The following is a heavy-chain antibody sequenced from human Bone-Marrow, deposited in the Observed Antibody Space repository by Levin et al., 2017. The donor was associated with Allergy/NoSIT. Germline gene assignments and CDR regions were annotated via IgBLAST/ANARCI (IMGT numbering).Heavy chain of an antibody. CDR2: VSTYSGQA. J-gene: IGHJ6*03. CDR3: AKEAFDPLLETAPYYFYMDV. D-gene: IGHD5-18*01. Sequence: GESLKISCKASGYTFTNYAIHWVRQAPGQGLQWMGWVSTYSGQANYTQSLQGRVTMTTDRSTSTAYMELRSLRSDDTAVYYCAKEAFDPLLETAPYYFYMDVWGKGTTVTVSS. V-gene: IGHV1-18*01. CDR1: GYTFTNYA.